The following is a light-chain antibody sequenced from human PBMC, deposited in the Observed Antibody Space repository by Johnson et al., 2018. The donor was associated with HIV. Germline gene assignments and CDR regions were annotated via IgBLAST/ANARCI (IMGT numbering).Light chain of an antibody. CDR2: DNN. J-gene: IGLJ1*01. CDR1: SSNIGNNY. Sequence: QSVLTQPPSVSAAPGQKVTISCSGSSSNIGNNYVSWYQQLPGTAPKLLIYDNNKRPSGIPDRFSGSKSGTSATLGITGHQPGDEADYYCGTWDSSLSAGVFGTGTKVTVL. CDR3: GTWDSSLSAGV. V-gene: IGLV1-51*01.